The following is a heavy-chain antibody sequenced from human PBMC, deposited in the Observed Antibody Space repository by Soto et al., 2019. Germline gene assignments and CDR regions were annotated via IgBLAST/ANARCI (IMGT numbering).Heavy chain of an antibody. CDR1: GLTVSSNY. Sequence: XESLRLSCAASGLTVSSNYMSWVRQAPGKGLEWVSVIYNDGNTYYADSVKGRFTISRDTSKNTLYLQMDSLRAEDTAVYYCVRPLPSGRNYGMDVWGQGTTVTVSS. D-gene: IGHD3-10*01. J-gene: IGHJ6*02. V-gene: IGHV3-53*01. CDR3: VRPLPSGRNYGMDV. CDR2: IYNDGNT.